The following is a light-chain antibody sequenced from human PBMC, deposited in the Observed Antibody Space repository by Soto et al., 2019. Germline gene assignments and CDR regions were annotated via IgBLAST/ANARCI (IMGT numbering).Light chain of an antibody. CDR2: DVS. J-gene: IGLJ1*01. CDR1: SSDVGSYNS. Sequence: QSALAQPASVSGSPGQSITISCTGTSSDVGSYNSVSWYQQYPGKAPTLMIHDVSNRPSGVSNRFSGSKSGNTASLTISGLQAEDEADYSCSSFTSSSSYVFGSGTKVTVL. V-gene: IGLV2-14*03. CDR3: SSFTSSSSYV.